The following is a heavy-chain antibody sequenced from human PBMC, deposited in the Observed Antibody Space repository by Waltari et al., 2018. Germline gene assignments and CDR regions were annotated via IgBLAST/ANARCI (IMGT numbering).Heavy chain of an antibody. D-gene: IGHD2-21*02. J-gene: IGHJ4*02. CDR1: GFTVTNYY. CDR3: ARGNTASLDY. CDR2: IYSAVTT. V-gene: IGHV3-53*01. Sequence: LLVESGGGLIQPGGSLRLPCAASGFTVTNYYMSWVRQAPGRGLECVSVIYSAVTTYYADSVKGRFTISRDTFRNTLYLQMDNLRPDDTAVYYCARGNTASLDYWGQGTLVTVSS.